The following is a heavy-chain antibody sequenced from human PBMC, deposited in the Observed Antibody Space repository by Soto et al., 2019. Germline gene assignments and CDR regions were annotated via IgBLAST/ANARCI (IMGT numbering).Heavy chain of an antibody. J-gene: IGHJ6*02. CDR3: ARLRYDFWSGYYLYYYYGMDV. CDR1: GYSFTSYW. Sequence: GESLKISCKGSGYSFTSYWIGWVRQMPGKGLEWMGITYPGDSDTRYSPSFQGQVTISADKSISTTYLQWSSLKASDTAMYYCARLRYDFWSGYYLYYYYGMDVWGQGTTVTVSS. D-gene: IGHD3-3*01. CDR2: TYPGDSDT. V-gene: IGHV5-51*01.